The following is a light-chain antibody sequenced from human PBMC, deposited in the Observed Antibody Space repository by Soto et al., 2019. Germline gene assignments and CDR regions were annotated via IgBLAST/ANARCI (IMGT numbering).Light chain of an antibody. CDR2: DST. Sequence: TQSPATLSLSPGERATLSCRASPSIHTSVAWYEQKPGQPPRLVVYDSTLRANGVPDRFSGSGSATEFTLTISSLQSEDFAVYYCQQYNKWPLTFGGGTKVDI. V-gene: IGKV3D-15*01. J-gene: IGKJ4*01. CDR3: QQYNKWPLT. CDR1: PSIHTS.